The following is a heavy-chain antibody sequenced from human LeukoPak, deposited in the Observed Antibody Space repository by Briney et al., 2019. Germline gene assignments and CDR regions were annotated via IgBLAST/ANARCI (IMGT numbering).Heavy chain of an antibody. CDR1: GYTFTSYA. V-gene: IGHV1-3*01. Sequence: ASVKVSCKASGYTFTSYAMHWVRQAPGQRLEWMGWINAGNGNTKYSQKFQGRVTINRDTSASTAYMELSSLRSEDTAVYYCARDRGMVRGVLIDIWGQGTMVTVSS. J-gene: IGHJ3*02. CDR2: INAGNGNT. CDR3: ARDRGMVRGVLIDI. D-gene: IGHD3-10*01.